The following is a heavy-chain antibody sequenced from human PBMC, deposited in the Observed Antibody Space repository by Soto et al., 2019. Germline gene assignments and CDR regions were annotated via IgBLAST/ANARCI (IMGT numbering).Heavy chain of an antibody. CDR1: GYTFTSYD. D-gene: IGHD3-3*01. Sequence: WASVKVSCKASGYTFTSYDINWVRQATGRGLEWMGWMNPNSGNTGYAQKFQGRVTMTRNTSISTAYMELSSLRSEDTAVYYCARGNVLRFLEWLIDTGFDYWGQGTLVTVSS. V-gene: IGHV1-8*01. CDR3: ARGNVLRFLEWLIDTGFDY. CDR2: MNPNSGNT. J-gene: IGHJ4*02.